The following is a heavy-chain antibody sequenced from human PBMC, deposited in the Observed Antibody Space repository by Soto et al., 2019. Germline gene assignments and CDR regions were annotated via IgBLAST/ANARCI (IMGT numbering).Heavy chain of an antibody. V-gene: IGHV3-15*07. CDR3: AVPTSGYQGSFNY. CDR1: GFSFTDAW. J-gene: IGHJ4*02. D-gene: IGHD5-12*01. Sequence: EVQLVESGGGLVEPGGSLRLSCAASGFSFTDAWMNWVRQAPGKGLEWVGRIRSSSGGGTTDYAAPVTDRFTISRDDSTNTLFLQMTNLRTEDTAVYYCAVPTSGYQGSFNYWGQGALVTVSS. CDR2: IRSSSGGGTT.